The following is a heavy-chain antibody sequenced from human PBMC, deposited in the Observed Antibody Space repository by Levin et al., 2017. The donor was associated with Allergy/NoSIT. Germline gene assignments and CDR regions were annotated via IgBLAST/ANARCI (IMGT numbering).Heavy chain of an antibody. CDR2: TYYRSKWYN. Sequence: PSETLSLTCAISGDSVSSKSAAWNWIRQSPSKGLEWLGRTYYRSKWYNDYAVSVKSRITVNPDTSKNQFSLQLNSVTPDDTAVYYCARQQAGGCDYWGQGTLVTVSS. J-gene: IGHJ4*02. D-gene: IGHD3-16*01. CDR1: GDSVSSKSAA. CDR3: ARQQAGGCDY. V-gene: IGHV6-1*01.